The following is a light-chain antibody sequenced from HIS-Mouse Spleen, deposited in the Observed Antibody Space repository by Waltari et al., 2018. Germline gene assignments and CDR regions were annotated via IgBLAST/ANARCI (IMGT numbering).Light chain of an antibody. V-gene: IGLV2-23*01. J-gene: IGLJ3*02. CDR3: CSYAGSSTWV. CDR2: EGS. CDR1: SSDVGSYNL. Sequence: QSALTQPASVSGSPGQSITISCTGTSSDVGSYNLVSWYQQHPGKAPKRMIYEGSKRPPGVSNRFSASKSGNTASLTISGLQAEDESDYYCCSYAGSSTWVFGGGTKLTVL.